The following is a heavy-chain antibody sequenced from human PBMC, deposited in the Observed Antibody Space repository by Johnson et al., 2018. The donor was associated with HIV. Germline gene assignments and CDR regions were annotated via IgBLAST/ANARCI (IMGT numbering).Heavy chain of an antibody. V-gene: IGHV3-30*14. CDR2: ISYDGSNK. Sequence: VQLVESGGGVVQPGRSLRLSCAASGFTFSSYAMHWVRQAPGKGLEWVAVISYDGSNKYYADSVKGRFTISRDNSKNMLFLQMNSRRAEDTAVYYCARDRHTVPGPDAFDIWGQGTMVTVSS. CDR3: ARDRHTVPGPDAFDI. D-gene: IGHD6-19*01. J-gene: IGHJ3*02. CDR1: GFTFSSYA.